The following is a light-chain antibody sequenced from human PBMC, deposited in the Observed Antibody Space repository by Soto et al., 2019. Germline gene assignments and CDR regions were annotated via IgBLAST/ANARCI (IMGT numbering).Light chain of an antibody. CDR1: QSIRRN. CDR3: QHYNNSPLT. CDR2: GTS. Sequence: EIVMTQSPATLSVSPGERATLSCMASQSIRRNLAWYQQKPGQTPRLLIYGTSTRATGIPARFSGIGSGTEFTLTISSLQSEEVEVYYCQHYNNSPLTFGGGTKVDIK. V-gene: IGKV3-15*01. J-gene: IGKJ4*01.